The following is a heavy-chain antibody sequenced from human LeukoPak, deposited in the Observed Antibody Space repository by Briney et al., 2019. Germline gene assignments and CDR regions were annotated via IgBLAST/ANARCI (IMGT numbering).Heavy chain of an antibody. CDR1: GGSISSRSYY. Sequence: SETLSLTCTVSGGSISSRSYYWGWIRQPPGKGLEWIGSIYYSGSTYYNPSLKSRVTISVDTSKNQFSLKLSSVTAADTAVSYCARRYHYGSGSYYDYWGQGTLVTVSS. CDR3: ARRYHYGSGSYYDY. CDR2: IYYSGST. J-gene: IGHJ4*02. V-gene: IGHV4-39*01. D-gene: IGHD3-10*01.